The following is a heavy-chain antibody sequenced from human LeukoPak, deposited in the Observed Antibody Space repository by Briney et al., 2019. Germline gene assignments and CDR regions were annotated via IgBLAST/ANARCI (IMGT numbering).Heavy chain of an antibody. CDR1: GFTFSSYA. CDR2: ISYDGSNK. J-gene: IGHJ4*02. D-gene: IGHD3-22*01. V-gene: IGHV3-30*04. CDR3: ARDSYYDNSGLIDY. Sequence: GSLRLSCAASGFTFSSYAMHWVRQAPGKGLEWVAVISYDGSNKYYADSVKGRFTISRDNSKNTLYLQMNSLRAEDTAVYYCARDSYYDNSGLIDYWGQGTLVTVSS.